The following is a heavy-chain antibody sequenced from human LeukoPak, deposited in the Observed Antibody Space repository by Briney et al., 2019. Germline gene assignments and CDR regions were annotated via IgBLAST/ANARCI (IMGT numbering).Heavy chain of an antibody. CDR1: GDSVSSNSAA. J-gene: IGHJ4*02. CDR3: ARASGSSSWYGYVFDY. Sequence: SQTLSLTCAISGDSVSSNSAAWNWIRQSPSRGLEWRGRTYYRSKWYNDYAVSVKRQITINPDTSKTQFSLQLNSVTPEETAVYYCARASGSSSWYGYVFDYWGQGTLVTVSS. V-gene: IGHV6-1*01. CDR2: TYYRSKWYN. D-gene: IGHD6-13*01.